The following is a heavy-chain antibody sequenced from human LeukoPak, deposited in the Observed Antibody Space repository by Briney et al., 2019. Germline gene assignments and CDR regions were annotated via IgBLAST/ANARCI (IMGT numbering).Heavy chain of an antibody. CDR2: ISYDGSNK. J-gene: IGHJ6*02. CDR3: ARSAVVLGELDV. D-gene: IGHD2-21*01. CDR1: GFTVSSCY. Sequence: PGGSLRLSCAASGFTVSSCYMSWVRQAPGKGLEWVAVISYDGSNKYYADSVKGRFTISRDNSKNTLYLQMNSLRAEDTAVYYCARSAVVLGELDVWGQGTTVTVSS. V-gene: IGHV3-30*03.